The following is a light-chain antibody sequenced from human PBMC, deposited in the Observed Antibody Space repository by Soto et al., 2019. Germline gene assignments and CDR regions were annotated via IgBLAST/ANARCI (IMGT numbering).Light chain of an antibody. CDR1: SSNIGAGYD. J-gene: IGLJ3*02. V-gene: IGLV1-40*01. CDR3: QSYDSSLRGV. CDR2: GNS. Sequence: QPVLTQPPSVSGAPGQRVTISCTGSSSNIGAGYDVHWYQQLPGTAPKLIIYGNSNRTSGVPDRFSGSKSGTSASLAITGLQAEDEADYYCQSYDSSLRGVFGGGTKLTVL.